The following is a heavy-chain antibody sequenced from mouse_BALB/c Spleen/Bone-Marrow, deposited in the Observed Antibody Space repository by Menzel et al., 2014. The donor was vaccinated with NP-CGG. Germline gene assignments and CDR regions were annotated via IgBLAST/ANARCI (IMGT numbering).Heavy chain of an antibody. CDR3: TRRAAYYFDC. D-gene: IGHD3-3*01. V-gene: IGHV1-4*01. CDR1: GYTFTSYP. Sequence: VQLQQSGAELARPGASVWMSCKASGYTFTSYPMNWVKQRPGQGLEWIGYINPSSGYTNCNQKSKDKATLTADKSSSTAYMQLSSLTSEDSAVYYCTRRAAYYFDCWGQGTTLTVSS. J-gene: IGHJ2*01. CDR2: INPSSGYT.